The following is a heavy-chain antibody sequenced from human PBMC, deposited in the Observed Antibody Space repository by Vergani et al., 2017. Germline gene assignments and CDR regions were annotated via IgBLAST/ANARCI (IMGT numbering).Heavy chain of an antibody. CDR1: GFTFDDYA. Sequence: EVQLVESGGGLVQPGRSLRLSCAASGFTFDDYAMHWVRQAPGKGLEWVSSISSSSSYIYYADSVKGRFTISRDNAKNSLYLQMNSLRAEDTAVYYCAKDRPGDPGVVAPGYWGQGTLVTVSS. CDR3: AKDRPGDPGVVAPGY. D-gene: IGHD5-12*01. V-gene: IGHV3-21*01. J-gene: IGHJ4*02. CDR2: ISSSSSYI.